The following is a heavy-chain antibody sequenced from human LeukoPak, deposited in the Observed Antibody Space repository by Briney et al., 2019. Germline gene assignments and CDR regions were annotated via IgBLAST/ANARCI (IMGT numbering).Heavy chain of an antibody. D-gene: IGHD1-1*01. V-gene: IGHV4-38-2*02. Sequence: SETLSLTCTVSGYSISSGYYWGWIRQPPGKGLEWIGSIYHSGSTYYNPSLKSRVTISVDTSKNQFSLKLSSVTAADTAVYYCARDAGNWKAFNYWGQGTLVTVSS. CDR1: GYSISSGYY. CDR2: IYHSGST. CDR3: ARDAGNWKAFNY. J-gene: IGHJ4*02.